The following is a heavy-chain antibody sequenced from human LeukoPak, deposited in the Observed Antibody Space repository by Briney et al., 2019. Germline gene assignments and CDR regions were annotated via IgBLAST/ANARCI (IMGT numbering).Heavy chain of an antibody. CDR2: TYSGGST. CDR3: ARYSYPTIDY. CDR1: GFTVSSNY. V-gene: IGHV3-53*01. Sequence: GGSLRLSCAASGFTVSSNYMSWVRQAPGKGLEWVSVTYSGGSTYYADSVKGRFTISRDNSKNTLYLQMNSLRAEDTAVYYCARYSYPTIDYWGQGTLVTVSS. J-gene: IGHJ4*02. D-gene: IGHD5-18*01.